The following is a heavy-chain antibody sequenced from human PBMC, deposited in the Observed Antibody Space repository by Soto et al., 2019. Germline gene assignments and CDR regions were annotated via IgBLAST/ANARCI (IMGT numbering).Heavy chain of an antibody. J-gene: IGHJ3*02. CDR3: ARGEGMAARHDGYDI. Sequence: ASVKVSCKASGYAFTNYDVSWVRQAPGQGLEWMGWISTSTGNTNYAQKLQGRVSMTTDTSASTAYMELRSLRSDDTAVYYCARGEGMAARHDGYDIWGQGTMVTVSS. CDR1: GYAFTNYD. CDR2: ISTSTGNT. V-gene: IGHV1-18*04. D-gene: IGHD6-6*01.